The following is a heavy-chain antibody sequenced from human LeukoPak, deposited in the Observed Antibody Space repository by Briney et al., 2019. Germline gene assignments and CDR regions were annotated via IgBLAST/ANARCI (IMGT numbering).Heavy chain of an antibody. CDR3: ARSPVRLGVYYFDY. V-gene: IGHV4-59*12. Sequence: SETLSLTCTVSGGSISSYYWSWIRQPPGKGLEWIGYIYYSGTTNYNPSLKSRVSMSVDTSKNQFSLKLSSVTAADTAVYYCARSPVRLGVYYFDYWGQGTLVTVSS. D-gene: IGHD3-16*01. CDR2: IYYSGTT. J-gene: IGHJ4*02. CDR1: GGSISSYY.